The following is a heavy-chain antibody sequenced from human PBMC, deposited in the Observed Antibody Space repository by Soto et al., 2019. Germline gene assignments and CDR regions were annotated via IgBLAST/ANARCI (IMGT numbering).Heavy chain of an antibody. J-gene: IGHJ4*02. Sequence: GSLRLSCAASVFIFNMYAMSWVRQAPGKGLEWVSGIGDSGANTYYADFVKGRFTISRDNSKNTLYLQMDSLRAEDTAIYYCARTITGYFWAGAYWGQGTLVTVSS. CDR2: IGDSGANT. CDR1: VFIFNMYA. D-gene: IGHD1-1*01. CDR3: ARTITGYFWAGAY. V-gene: IGHV3-23*01.